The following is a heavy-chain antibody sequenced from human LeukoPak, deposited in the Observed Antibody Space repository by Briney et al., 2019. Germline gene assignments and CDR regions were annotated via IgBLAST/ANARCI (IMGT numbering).Heavy chain of an antibody. V-gene: IGHV3-23*01. CDR2: ISGSGGST. CDR1: GFTFSSYA. CDR3: AKSAQDYDILTGPGTYYFDY. D-gene: IGHD3-9*01. J-gene: IGHJ4*02. Sequence: GGSLRLSCAASGFTFSSYAMSWVRQAPGKGLEWASAISGSGGSTYYADSVKGRFTISRDNSKNTLYLQMNSLRAEDTAVYYCAKSAQDYDILTGPGTYYFDYWGQGTLVTVSS.